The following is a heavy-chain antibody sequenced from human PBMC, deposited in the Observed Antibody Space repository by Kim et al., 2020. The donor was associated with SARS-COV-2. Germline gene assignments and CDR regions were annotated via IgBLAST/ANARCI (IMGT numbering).Heavy chain of an antibody. J-gene: IGHJ4*02. CDR3: ARDGGAATKFDY. CDR2: INWNGGST. V-gene: IGHV3-20*01. D-gene: IGHD2-15*01. CDR1: GFTFDDYG. Sequence: GGSLRLSCAASGFTFDDYGMSWVRQAPGKGLEWVSGINWNGGSTGYADSVKGRFTISRDNAKNSLYLQMNSLRAEDTALYHCARDGGAATKFDYWGQGTLVTVSS.